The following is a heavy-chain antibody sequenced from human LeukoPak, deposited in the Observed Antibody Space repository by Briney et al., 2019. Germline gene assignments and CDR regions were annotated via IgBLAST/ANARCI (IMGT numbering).Heavy chain of an antibody. D-gene: IGHD3-3*01. J-gene: IGHJ6*02. CDR3: ARGYYPHYFHFWSGYKYYYYGMDV. Sequence: SETLSLTCAVYGGSFSGYYWSWIRQPPGKGLEWIGEINHSGSTNYNPSLKSRVTISVDTSKNQFSLKLSSVTAADTAVYYCARGYYPHYFHFWSGYKYYYYGMDVWGQGTTVTVSS. CDR2: INHSGST. V-gene: IGHV4-34*01. CDR1: GGSFSGYY.